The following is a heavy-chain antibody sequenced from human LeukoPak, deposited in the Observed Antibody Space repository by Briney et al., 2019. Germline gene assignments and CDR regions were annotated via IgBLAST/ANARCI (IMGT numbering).Heavy chain of an antibody. D-gene: IGHD2-2*01. CDR2: IYYSGST. V-gene: IGHV4-30-4*01. J-gene: IGHJ4*02. CDR1: GGSISSGDYY. CDR3: ATLERYCSSTSCYGGIDY. Sequence: SQTLSLTCTVSGGSISSGDYYWSWIRQPPGKGLEWIEYIYYSGSTYYNPSLKSRVTISVDTSKNQFSLKLSSVTAADTAVYYCATLERYCSSTSCYGGIDYWGRGTLVTVSS.